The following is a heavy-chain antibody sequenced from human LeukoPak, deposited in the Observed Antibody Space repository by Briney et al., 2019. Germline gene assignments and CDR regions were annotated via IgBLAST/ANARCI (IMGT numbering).Heavy chain of an antibody. CDR1: GYTFTSYG. CDR3: ARVPGTMVRGDPPDY. D-gene: IGHD3-10*01. V-gene: IGHV1-18*01. J-gene: IGHJ4*02. Sequence: ASVKVSCKASGYTFTSYGISWVRQAPGQGLEWMGWISAYNGNTNYAQKLQGRVTMTTDTSTSTAYMELRSLRSDDTAVYYCARVPGTMVRGDPPDYWGQGTLVTVSS. CDR2: ISAYNGNT.